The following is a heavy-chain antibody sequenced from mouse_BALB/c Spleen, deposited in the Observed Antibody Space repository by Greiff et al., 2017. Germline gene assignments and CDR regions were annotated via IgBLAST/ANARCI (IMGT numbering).Heavy chain of an antibody. J-gene: IGHJ2*01. V-gene: IGHV3-2*02. CDR3: ARSRLTGTFDY. Sequence: EVHLVESGPGLVKPSQSLSLTCTVTGYSITSDYAWNWIRQFPGNKLEWMGYISYSGSTSYNPSLKSRISITRDTSKNQFFLQLNSVTTEDTATYYCARSRLTGTFDYWGQGTTLTVSS. D-gene: IGHD4-1*01. CDR2: ISYSGST. CDR1: GYSITSDYA.